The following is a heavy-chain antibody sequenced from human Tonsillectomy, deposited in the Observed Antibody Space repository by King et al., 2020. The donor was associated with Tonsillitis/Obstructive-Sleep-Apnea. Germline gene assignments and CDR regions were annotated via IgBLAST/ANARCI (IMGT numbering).Heavy chain of an antibody. CDR3: ARDAGDYDVGGGIDY. Sequence: QLVQSGAEVKKPGASVKVSCKASGYTFTSYGISWVRQAPGQGLEGMGWISAYNGNTKYAQKLQGRVTMTTDTSTSTAYMELRSLRSDDTAVYYCARDAGDYDVGGGIDYWGQGTLVTVSS. CDR1: GYTFTSYG. D-gene: IGHD4-17*01. CDR2: ISAYNGNT. J-gene: IGHJ4*02. V-gene: IGHV1-18*01.